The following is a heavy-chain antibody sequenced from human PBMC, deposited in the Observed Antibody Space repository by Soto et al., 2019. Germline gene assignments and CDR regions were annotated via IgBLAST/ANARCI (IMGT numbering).Heavy chain of an antibody. Sequence: EASVKVSCKASGGTFSSYAISWVRQAPGQGLEWMGGIIPIFGTANYAQKFQGRVTITAGESTSTAYMELSSLRSEDTAVYYCARGSMSVYYYDTYNWFDPWGQGTLVTVSS. V-gene: IGHV1-69*13. J-gene: IGHJ5*02. CDR1: GGTFSSYA. CDR2: IIPIFGTA. CDR3: ARGSMSVYYYDTYNWFDP. D-gene: IGHD3-22*01.